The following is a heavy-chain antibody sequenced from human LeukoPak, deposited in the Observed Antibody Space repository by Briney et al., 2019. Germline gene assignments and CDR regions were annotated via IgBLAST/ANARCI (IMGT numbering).Heavy chain of an antibody. D-gene: IGHD1-26*01. Sequence: GGSLRLSCAASGFTFNNYGMHWVRQLPGKGLEWVAVISYDGSNKYYADSLKDRFTISRDNSKNTLYLQMNSLRAEDTAVYYCAKRHNGSHYLFDYWGQGTLVTVSS. CDR1: GFTFNNYG. CDR2: ISYDGSNK. V-gene: IGHV3-30*18. J-gene: IGHJ4*02. CDR3: AKRHNGSHYLFDY.